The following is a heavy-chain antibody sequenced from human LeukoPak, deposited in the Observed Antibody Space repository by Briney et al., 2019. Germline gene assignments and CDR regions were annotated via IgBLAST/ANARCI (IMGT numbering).Heavy chain of an antibody. CDR2: IYYSGST. CDR3: ASEGQRVHPYYDFWNGFFY. J-gene: IGHJ4*02. D-gene: IGHD3-3*01. Sequence: PSETLSLTCTVSGGSISSYFWSWIRQPPGKGLEWIGYIYYSGSTNYNPSLKSRVTISVDTSKNQFSLKLSSVTAADTAVYYCASEGQRVHPYYDFWNGFFYWGQGALVTVSP. CDR1: GGSISSYF. V-gene: IGHV4-59*08.